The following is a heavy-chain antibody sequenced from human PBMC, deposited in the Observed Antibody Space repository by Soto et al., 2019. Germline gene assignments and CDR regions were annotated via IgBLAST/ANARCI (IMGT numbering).Heavy chain of an antibody. CDR2: IYYSGST. CDR1: GGSISSYY. CDR3: AREVANWFDP. J-gene: IGHJ5*02. V-gene: IGHV4-59*01. Sequence: ASETLSLTCTVSGGSISSYYGSWIRQPPGKGLEWIGYIYYSGSTNYNPSLKSRVTISVDTSKNQFSLKLSSVTAADTAVYYCAREVANWFDPWGQGTLVTVYS.